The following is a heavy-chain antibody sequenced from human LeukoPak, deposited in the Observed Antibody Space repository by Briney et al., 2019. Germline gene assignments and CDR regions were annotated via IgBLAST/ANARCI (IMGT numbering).Heavy chain of an antibody. Sequence: PGGSLRLSCSPSLFTFRTYAIHWVRQAPGKGLQYVSSIGTSGISTYYADSVTGRFTISRDNSKNSLYLQMSHLRPEDTAVYYCVRVQEVVYTPTFDYWGQGVLVTVSS. CDR2: IGTSGIST. J-gene: IGHJ4*02. D-gene: IGHD2-8*02. CDR3: VRVQEVVYTPTFDY. CDR1: LFTFRTYA. V-gene: IGHV3-64D*09.